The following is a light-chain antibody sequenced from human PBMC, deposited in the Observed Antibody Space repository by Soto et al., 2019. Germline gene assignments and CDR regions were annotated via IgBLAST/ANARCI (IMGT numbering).Light chain of an antibody. CDR3: QQYGFSMYT. V-gene: IGKV3-20*01. J-gene: IGKJ2*01. Sequence: IVLTQSPGTLSLSPGERATLSCRASQSLTSNYLAWYQQKPGQAPRLLIYGASSRATGIPDRFSGSGSGTDFTINISRLEPEDFAGYYCQQYGFSMYTFGQGTKLEIK. CDR2: GAS. CDR1: QSLTSNY.